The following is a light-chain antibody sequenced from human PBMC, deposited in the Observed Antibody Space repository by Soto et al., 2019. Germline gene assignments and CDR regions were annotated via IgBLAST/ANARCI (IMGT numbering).Light chain of an antibody. CDR3: QSYDSSLSGFYV. Sequence: QSVLTQPPSVSGAPGQRVTISCTGSSSKIGAGYDVHWYQQLPGTAHKLLIYGNSNRPSRVPDRFSGSKSGTSASLAITGLQAEDEADYYCQSYDSSLSGFYVFGTGTKVTVL. J-gene: IGLJ1*01. CDR1: SSKIGAGYD. V-gene: IGLV1-40*01. CDR2: GNS.